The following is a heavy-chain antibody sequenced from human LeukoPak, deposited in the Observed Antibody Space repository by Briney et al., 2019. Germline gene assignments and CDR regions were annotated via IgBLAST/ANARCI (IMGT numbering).Heavy chain of an antibody. V-gene: IGHV6-1*01. Sequence: SQTLSLTCAISGDSVSSNRAAWNWIRQSPSRGLEWLGRTYYRSKWYNDYAVSVKSRITINPDTSKNQFSLQLNSVTPEDTAVYYCAREPGGAEYSGYDPFDFWGQGTLVTVSS. CDR3: AREPGGAEYSGYDPFDF. CDR1: GDSVSSNRAA. CDR2: TYYRSKWYN. J-gene: IGHJ4*02. D-gene: IGHD5-12*01.